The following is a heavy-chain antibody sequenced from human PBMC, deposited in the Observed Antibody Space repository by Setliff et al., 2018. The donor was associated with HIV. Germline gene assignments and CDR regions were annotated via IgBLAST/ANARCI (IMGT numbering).Heavy chain of an antibody. J-gene: IGHJ6*03. D-gene: IGHD6-13*01. CDR1: GGSFSDYY. CDR3: ARVSCSSWYSIPRNYYYSMDV. V-gene: IGHV4-34*01. CDR2: ITHSGRS. Sequence: SETLSLTCAVHGGSFSDYYWSWIRQPPGKGLEWIGEITHSGRSNYSPSLRSRVTTSMDTSKNQFSLKLSSVTAADTAVYYCARVSCSSWYSIPRNYYYSMDVWGEGTTVTVSS.